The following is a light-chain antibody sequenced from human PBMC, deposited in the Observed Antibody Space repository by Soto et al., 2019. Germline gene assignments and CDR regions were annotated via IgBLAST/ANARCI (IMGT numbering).Light chain of an antibody. Sequence: EFVLTQSPGTLSLSPGERATLSCRASQSVSSTFLAWYQQKPGQPPRLLIYGASTRGAGIPDRFSGSWSGTDFTLTISRLEPEYFAVYYCQHYCSSPPLTFGGGTKVEIK. CDR3: QHYCSSPPLT. J-gene: IGKJ4*01. V-gene: IGKV3-20*01. CDR1: QSVSSTF. CDR2: GAS.